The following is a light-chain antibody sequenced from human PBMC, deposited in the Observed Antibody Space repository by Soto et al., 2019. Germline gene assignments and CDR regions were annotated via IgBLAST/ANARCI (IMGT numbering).Light chain of an antibody. V-gene: IGLV2-23*01. CDR3: CSYAGSSTLV. J-gene: IGLJ2*01. CDR1: SSDVGSYNL. Sequence: QSALTQPASVSGAPGQSIAISCTRTSSDVGSYNLVSWYQQHPGKAPKLIIYEDSNRPSGVSNRFSGSKSGNTASLTISGLQAEDEADYYCCSYAGSSTLVFGGGTQLTVL. CDR2: EDS.